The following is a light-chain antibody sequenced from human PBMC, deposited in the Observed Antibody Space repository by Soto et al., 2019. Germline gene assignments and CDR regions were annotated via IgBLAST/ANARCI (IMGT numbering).Light chain of an antibody. CDR2: DTS. J-gene: IGKJ1*01. CDR3: QQYATLPQT. Sequence: EVVMRQSPATLSVSPGEGATLSCSASQGIGDTLAWYQHKPGQTPRLLIYDTSTRATGVPSRFSGSGSGTEFTFTVRSLQPEDIATYYCQQYATLPQTFGQGTKVDIK. V-gene: IGKV3-15*01. CDR1: QGIGDT.